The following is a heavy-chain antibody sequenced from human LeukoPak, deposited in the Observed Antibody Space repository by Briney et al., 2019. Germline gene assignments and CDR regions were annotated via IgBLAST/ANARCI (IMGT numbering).Heavy chain of an antibody. Sequence: GGSLRLSCAASGFTFSSYGMHWVRQAPGKGLEWVAFIRYDGSNKYYADSVKGRFTISRDNSKNTLYLQMNSLRAEDTAVYYCAKLPEYSSSSYYYYYMDVWGKGTTVTVSS. CDR1: GFTFSSYG. J-gene: IGHJ6*03. CDR2: IRYDGSNK. D-gene: IGHD6-6*01. V-gene: IGHV3-30*02. CDR3: AKLPEYSSSSYYYYYMDV.